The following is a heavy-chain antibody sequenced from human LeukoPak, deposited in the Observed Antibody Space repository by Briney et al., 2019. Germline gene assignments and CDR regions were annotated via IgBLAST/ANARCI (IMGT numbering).Heavy chain of an antibody. V-gene: IGHV3-21*01. D-gene: IGHD3-10*01. J-gene: IGHJ4*01. Sequence: GGSLRLSCAASGFTFSSSSMNWVRQAPGKGLEWVSYIDSTSAYKLYTGSVEGRFTISRDNAKNSPYLQMNSLRAEDTAVYYCARDTSGSYSITYFDYWGHGALVTVSA. CDR1: GFTFSSSS. CDR2: IDSTSAYK. CDR3: ARDTSGSYSITYFDY.